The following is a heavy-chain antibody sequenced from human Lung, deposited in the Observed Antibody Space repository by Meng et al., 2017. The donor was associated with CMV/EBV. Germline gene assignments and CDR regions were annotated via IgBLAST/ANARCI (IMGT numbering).Heavy chain of an antibody. CDR1: GFKFSNYP. D-gene: IGHD6-13*01. Sequence: LSLXCAASGFKFSNYPVHWVRQAPGKGLEWVAVISFDGSNKFYAESVKGRFTISRDNSKNTLYLQMNSLRAEDTALYYCTRDLKAAVTSYYYLYGLDVWGQGTTVTVSS. V-gene: IGHV3-30-3*01. CDR3: TRDLKAAVTSYYYLYGLDV. J-gene: IGHJ6*02. CDR2: ISFDGSNK.